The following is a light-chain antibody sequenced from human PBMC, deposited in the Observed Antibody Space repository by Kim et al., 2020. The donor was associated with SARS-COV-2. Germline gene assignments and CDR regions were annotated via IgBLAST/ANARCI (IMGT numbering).Light chain of an antibody. CDR1: SSNIGAGFD. V-gene: IGLV1-40*01. Sequence: TFSCTGGSSNIGAGFDVHGYQQLPGTAPNLLIYGNSNRPSGVPDRFSGSKSGTSASLAITGLQAEDEADYYCQSYDSSLSGYVVFGGGTQLTVL. CDR3: QSYDSSLSGYVV. J-gene: IGLJ2*01. CDR2: GNS.